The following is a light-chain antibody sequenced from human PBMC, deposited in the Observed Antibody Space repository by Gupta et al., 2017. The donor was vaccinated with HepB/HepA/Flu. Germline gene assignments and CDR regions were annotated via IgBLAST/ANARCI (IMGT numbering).Light chain of an antibody. J-gene: IGKJ4*01. CDR3: QQYNNWPPLT. CDR1: QSVSSN. V-gene: IGKV3-15*01. CDR2: CAL. Sequence: EIVMTQSQATLSVSPGERATLSCRASQSVSSNLAWYQQKPGQAPRLLIYCALTRATGIPARCSGSGSGTEFTLTISSLQSEDFAVFYCQQYNNWPPLTFGGGTKVEIK.